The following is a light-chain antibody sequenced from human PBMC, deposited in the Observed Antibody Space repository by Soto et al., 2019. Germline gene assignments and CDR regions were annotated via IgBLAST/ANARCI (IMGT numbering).Light chain of an antibody. CDR3: QQYGSSPPVT. J-gene: IGKJ1*01. Sequence: IVMTQSLDTLSLCPVETATLSCLASQSISNNFAGFQQKPGQAPRLLIYGASTRATGIPARFSGSGSGTDFTLTISRLEPEDFAVYYCQQYGSSPPVTFGQGTKVDIK. CDR1: QSISNN. CDR2: GAS. V-gene: IGKV3-20*01.